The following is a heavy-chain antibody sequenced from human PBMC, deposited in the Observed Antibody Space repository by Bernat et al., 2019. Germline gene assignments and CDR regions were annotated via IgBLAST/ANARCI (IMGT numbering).Heavy chain of an antibody. V-gene: IGHV4-39*01. Sequence: QLQLQESGPELVKPSETLSLTCTVSGGSISSSSYYWGWFRQPPGKGLEWIGTIYYSGGTYYNPSLRSRVTISVDTSLKVNSVTAADTAVYFCARGSTSWTFDYWGQATLVTVSS. CDR2: IYYSGGT. D-gene: IGHD6-13*01. CDR1: GGSISSSSYY. CDR3: ARGSTSWTFDY. J-gene: IGHJ4*02.